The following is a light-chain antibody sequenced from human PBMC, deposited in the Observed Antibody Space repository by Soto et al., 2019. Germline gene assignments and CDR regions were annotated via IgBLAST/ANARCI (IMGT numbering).Light chain of an antibody. J-gene: IGKJ2*01. CDR3: QHSETSPPSFP. Sequence: IVLTQSPGTLSLSPGERATLSCRASHSLSSSYLAWYQQKPGQAPRLLIDGASSRATGIQDKFSGSGSGIDFTLNISRVEPEDFAVYYSQHSETSPPSFPFGQGTKLEIK. CDR1: HSLSSSY. V-gene: IGKV3-20*01. CDR2: GAS.